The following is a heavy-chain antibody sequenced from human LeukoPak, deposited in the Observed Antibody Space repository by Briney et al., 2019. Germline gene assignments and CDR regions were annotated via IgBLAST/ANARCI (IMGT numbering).Heavy chain of an antibody. V-gene: IGHV3-23*01. CDR2: ISGSGGST. J-gene: IGHJ4*02. Sequence: GGSLRLSCVASGFTFSTYWMSWVRQAPGKGLEWVSAISGSGGSTYYADSVKGRFTISRDNSKNTLYLQMNSLRAEDTAVYYCAKAIVVVPAAVDYWGQGTLVTVSS. CDR3: AKAIVVVPAAVDY. CDR1: GFTFSTYW. D-gene: IGHD2-2*01.